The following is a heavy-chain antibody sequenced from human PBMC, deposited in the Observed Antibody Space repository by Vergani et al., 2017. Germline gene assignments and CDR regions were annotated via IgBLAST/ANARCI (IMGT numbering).Heavy chain of an antibody. CDR2: TSTDGST. CDR1: GCAVNSGSNF. J-gene: IGHJ6*03. Sequence: QVQLQESGPGLVKPSQTLSLTCSVPGCAVNSGSNFWTWIRQPAGKGLEWIGRTSTDGSTNYNPSLKSRVTVSVDTSKTHISLRMTSVTAENTAVYYCEKGAVVTSWDGYRFHYMDVWGKGTTVTVSS. CDR3: EKGAVVTSWDGYRFHYMDV. D-gene: IGHD3-16*02. V-gene: IGHV4-61*02.